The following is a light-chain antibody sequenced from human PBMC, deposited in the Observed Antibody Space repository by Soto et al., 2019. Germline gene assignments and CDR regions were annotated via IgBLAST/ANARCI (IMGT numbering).Light chain of an antibody. J-gene: IGLJ1*01. Sequence: QSVLTQPPSVSAAPGQKVTISCSGSSSNIGNNYVSWYQQLPGTAPKLLIYDNNKRPSGIPDRFSGSKSGTSATLGITGLQTGDEADYYCGTWDSSLSAGPYVFGTGTKRNVL. V-gene: IGLV1-51*01. CDR2: DNN. CDR3: GTWDSSLSAGPYV. CDR1: SSNIGNNY.